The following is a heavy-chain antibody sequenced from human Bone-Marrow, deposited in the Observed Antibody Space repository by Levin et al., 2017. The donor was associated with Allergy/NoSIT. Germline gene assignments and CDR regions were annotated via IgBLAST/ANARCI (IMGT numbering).Heavy chain of an antibody. CDR3: VRHNWGLDS. CDR2: IKIDGTPP. CDR1: GFTFSRDW. V-gene: IGHV3-74*03. J-gene: IGHJ4*02. Sequence: PGGSLRLSCAASGFTFSRDWMDWVRQVPGKGLVWVSRIKIDGTPPTYADPVKGRFTISRDNAKNTLYLQMNSLRADDTAVYYCVRHNWGLDSWGPGTLVTVSS. D-gene: IGHD1-1*01.